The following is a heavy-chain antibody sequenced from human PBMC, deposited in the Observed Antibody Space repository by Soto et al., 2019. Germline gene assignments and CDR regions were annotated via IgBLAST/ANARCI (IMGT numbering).Heavy chain of an antibody. CDR2: ISHSGST. V-gene: IGHV4-38-2*01. J-gene: IGHJ4*02. Sequence: SETLSLTCVVSGYSISSGYYWGWIRQPPGKGLEWIGSISHSGSTYYNPSLKSRVTISVDNSKNQFSLKLNPVTAADTAVYYCARLNTDFDYWGRGTLVTVSS. CDR3: ARLNTDFDY. CDR1: GYSISSGYY.